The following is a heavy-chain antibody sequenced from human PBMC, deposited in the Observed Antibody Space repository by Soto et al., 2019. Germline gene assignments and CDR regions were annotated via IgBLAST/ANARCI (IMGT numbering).Heavy chain of an antibody. CDR3: AREPYGDSQYFDY. CDR1: GFTFNSLS. V-gene: IGHV3-30*04. J-gene: IGHJ4*02. CDR2: VSFDGKVT. Sequence: GSLRLSGTVSGFTFNSLSLHCVRQGTDKGLEWVAVVSFDGKVTYYADSVKGRFTVSRDNSKNTIYLQANSLRAEDTAVYYCAREPYGDSQYFDYWGQGTPVTVSS. D-gene: IGHD2-21*02.